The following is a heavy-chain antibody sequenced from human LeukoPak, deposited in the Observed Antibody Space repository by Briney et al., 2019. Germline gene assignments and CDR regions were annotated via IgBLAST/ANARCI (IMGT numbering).Heavy chain of an antibody. Sequence: GGSLRLSCAASGLTLEDYPMHWAREAPGKGLEWVVVVIWYSVNIPYAASAKDRFTITRENAKNSLYLQMNSLRADDTALYYCARVLGQQLAFDYWGQGTLVTVSS. CDR1: GLTLEDYP. CDR2: VIWYSVNI. D-gene: IGHD6-13*01. CDR3: ARVLGQQLAFDY. J-gene: IGHJ4*02. V-gene: IGHV3-9*01.